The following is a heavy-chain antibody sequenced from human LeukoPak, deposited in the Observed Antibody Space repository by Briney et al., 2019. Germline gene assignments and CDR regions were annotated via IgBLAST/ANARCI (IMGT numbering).Heavy chain of an antibody. CDR2: ISGSGDNT. CDR1: GFTFSSYA. D-gene: IGHD1-26*01. V-gene: IGHV3-23*01. Sequence: PGGSLRLSCAASGFTFSSYAMSWVRQAPGKGLEWVSGISGSGDNTYYADSVKGRFTISRYNSKNTLYLQMNSLRAEDTAVYYCAKDRHQWELSWAFDYWGQGTLVTVSS. CDR3: AKDRHQWELSWAFDY. J-gene: IGHJ4*02.